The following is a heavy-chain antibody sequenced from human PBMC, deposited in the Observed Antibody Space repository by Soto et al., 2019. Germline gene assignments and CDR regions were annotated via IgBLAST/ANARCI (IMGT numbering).Heavy chain of an antibody. J-gene: IGHJ4*02. CDR1: GGSIISSSYY. CDR3: ARHQYDFWSAYPWYFDS. D-gene: IGHD3-3*01. CDR2: IYYSGNT. V-gene: IGHV4-39*01. Sequence: PSETLSLTCSVSGGSIISSSYYWGWIRQPPGKGLEWLGSIYYSGNTYDNPSLQSRVTISIDTSKNHFSLKLSSVTAADTAVYYCARHQYDFWSAYPWYFDSWGQGTLVTVSS.